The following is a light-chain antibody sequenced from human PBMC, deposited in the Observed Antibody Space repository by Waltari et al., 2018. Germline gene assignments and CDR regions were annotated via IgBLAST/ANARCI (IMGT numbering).Light chain of an antibody. V-gene: IGLV2-14*03. Sequence: QYALAQPASVSGSPGQPITISCTGCRRSIGAFVLGPWYQQHPGRAPRLIIRNVSESPAGVPHRFSGSNSGNTASLTISSLRSEDESLYFCSSFTAGSTGLFGGGTKLTVL. CDR1: RRSIGAFVL. CDR2: NVS. CDR3: SSFTAGSTGL. J-gene: IGLJ2*01.